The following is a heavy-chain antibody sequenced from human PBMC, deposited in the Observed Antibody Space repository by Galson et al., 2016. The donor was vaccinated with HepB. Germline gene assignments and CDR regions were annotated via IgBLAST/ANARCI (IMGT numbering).Heavy chain of an antibody. D-gene: IGHD2/OR15-2a*01. CDR1: GYTFTSYP. CDR2: ITSGNGNI. V-gene: IGHV1-3*04. Sequence: SVKVSCKASGYTFTSYPLHWVRQAPGQRLECMGWITSGNGNIRYTEQFQGRVTITRDTSASTAYMELSSLRSEDTAVYYCARGKGFLSYYGIDVWGQGTTVIVSS. J-gene: IGHJ6*02. CDR3: ARGKGFLSYYGIDV.